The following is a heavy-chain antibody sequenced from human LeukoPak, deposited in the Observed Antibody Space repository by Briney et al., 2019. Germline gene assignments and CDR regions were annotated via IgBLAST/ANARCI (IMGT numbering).Heavy chain of an antibody. V-gene: IGHV4-39*07. J-gene: IGHJ4*02. D-gene: IGHD4-17*01. CDR1: GGSISSSSYY. Sequence: SETLSLTCTVSGGSISSSSYYWGWIRQPPGKGLEWIGSIYYSGSTYYNPSLKSRVTISVDTSKNQFSLKLSSATAADTAVYYCARDRYGDHQSHFDYWGQGTLVTVSS. CDR2: IYYSGST. CDR3: ARDRYGDHQSHFDY.